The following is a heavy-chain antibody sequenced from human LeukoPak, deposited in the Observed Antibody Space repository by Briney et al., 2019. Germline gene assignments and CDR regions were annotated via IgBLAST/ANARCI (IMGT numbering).Heavy chain of an antibody. D-gene: IGHD1-26*01. CDR3: ARFSGHYYGMDV. Sequence: GGSLRLSCAASGFTFSSYWMNWGRQAPGKGLEWVANIKQDGSEKYYVDSVKGRFTISRDNAKNSLYLQMSSLRAEDTAVYYCARFSGHYYGMDVWGQGTTVTVSS. CDR2: IKQDGSEK. CDR1: GFTFSSYW. V-gene: IGHV3-7*05. J-gene: IGHJ6*02.